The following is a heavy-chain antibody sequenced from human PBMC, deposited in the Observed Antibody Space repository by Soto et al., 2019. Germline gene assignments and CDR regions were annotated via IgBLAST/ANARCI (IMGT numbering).Heavy chain of an antibody. CDR3: ARIIRFGYCSGGSCSQYYFDY. J-gene: IGHJ4*02. CDR1: GFSLSNARMG. CDR2: IFSNDEK. Sequence: QVTLKESGPVLVKPTETLTLTCTVSGFSLSNARMGVSWIRQPPGKALEWLAQIFSNDEKSYSTSLKSSLTISKDTSKSQVVLTMTNMDPVDTATYYCARIIRFGYCSGGSCSQYYFDYWSQGTLVTVSS. V-gene: IGHV2-26*01. D-gene: IGHD2-15*01.